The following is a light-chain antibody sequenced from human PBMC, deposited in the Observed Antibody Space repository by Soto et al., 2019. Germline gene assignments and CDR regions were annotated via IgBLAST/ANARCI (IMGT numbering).Light chain of an antibody. CDR1: SSDVGGYKY. CDR3: SSYTSNSTLYV. Sequence: QSVLTQPASVSGSPGQSIAISCTGTSSDVGGYKYVSWYQHHPSKAPKLMIYDVSNRPSGVSNRFSGSKSGNTASLTISGLQAEDEADYYCSSYTSNSTLYVFGTGTQLTVL. J-gene: IGLJ1*01. V-gene: IGLV2-14*03. CDR2: DVS.